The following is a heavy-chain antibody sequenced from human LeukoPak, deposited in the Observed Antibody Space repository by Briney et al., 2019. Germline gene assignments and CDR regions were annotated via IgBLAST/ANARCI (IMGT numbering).Heavy chain of an antibody. CDR2: IYHSGST. Sequence: PSETLSLTCAVSGGSISSSSYYWGWIRQPPGKGLEWIGSIYHSGSTYYNPSLKSRVTIAVETSKNQFSLKMNSVTATDTAVYHCARVRLPDGNAYGDYAFDYWGQGTLLTVSS. J-gene: IGHJ4*02. V-gene: IGHV4-39*07. CDR3: ARVRLPDGNAYGDYAFDY. CDR1: GGSISSSSYY. D-gene: IGHD4-17*01.